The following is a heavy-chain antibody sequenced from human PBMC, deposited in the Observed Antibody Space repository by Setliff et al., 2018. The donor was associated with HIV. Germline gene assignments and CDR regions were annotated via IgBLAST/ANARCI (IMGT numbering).Heavy chain of an antibody. CDR1: TFTFSAYA. J-gene: IGHJ3*02. CDR3: ARGAGDHDAFDI. Sequence: PGGSLRLSCVASTFTFSAYAMNWVRQAPGKGLEWVSSISSSISYIYYADPVKGRFTISRDNAKNSLYLQMNSLRAEDTAVYYCARGAGDHDAFDIWGQGTMVTVSS. D-gene: IGHD3-10*01. CDR2: ISSSISYI. V-gene: IGHV3-21*01.